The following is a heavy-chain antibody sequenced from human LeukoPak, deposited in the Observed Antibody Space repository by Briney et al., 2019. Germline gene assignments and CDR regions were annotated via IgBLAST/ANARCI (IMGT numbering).Heavy chain of an antibody. Sequence: PGRSLRLSCAASGFIFSSYAMHWVRQAPGKGLEWVAVISYDGSNKYYADSVKGRFTISRDNSKNTLYLQMNSLRAEDTAVYYCARARTGGSRGSFDYWGQGTLVTVSS. CDR2: ISYDGSNK. CDR1: GFIFSSYA. D-gene: IGHD3-16*01. J-gene: IGHJ4*02. CDR3: ARARTGGSRGSFDY. V-gene: IGHV3-30*04.